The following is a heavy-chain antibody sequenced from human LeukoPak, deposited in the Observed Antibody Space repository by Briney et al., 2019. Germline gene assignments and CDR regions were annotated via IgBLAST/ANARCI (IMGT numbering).Heavy chain of an antibody. Sequence: GGPQRLSCAASGFTFSIYWKHWVRQAPGKGLMWLSRLNSEGSSTSYADSVKGRFTISRDNAKNTLYLQMNSLRAEDTAVYYCARAYNDGSGFYPPYFDYWGQGTLVTVSS. D-gene: IGHD3-22*01. CDR1: GFTFSIYW. CDR2: LNSEGSST. J-gene: IGHJ4*02. CDR3: ARAYNDGSGFYPPYFDY. V-gene: IGHV3-74*01.